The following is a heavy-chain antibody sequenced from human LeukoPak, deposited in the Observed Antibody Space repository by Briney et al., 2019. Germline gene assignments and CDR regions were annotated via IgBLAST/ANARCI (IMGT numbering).Heavy chain of an antibody. V-gene: IGHV3-11*06. CDR3: ARDTKYAFDN. CDR2: IGISSGNT. D-gene: IGHD2-2*01. CDR1: GLTFRNAW. Sequence: GGSLRLSCAVSGLTFRNAWMSWVRQAPGKGLEWISYIGISSGNTKYADSVKGRFTISGDKAKNSVYLQMNSLRVEDTAVYYCARDTKYAFDNWGQGTLVTVSS. J-gene: IGHJ4*02.